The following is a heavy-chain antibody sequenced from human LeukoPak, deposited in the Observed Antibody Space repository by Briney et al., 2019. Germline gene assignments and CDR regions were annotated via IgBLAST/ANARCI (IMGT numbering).Heavy chain of an antibody. CDR3: AREIDDSVRSHGY. V-gene: IGHV1-69*01. CDR2: IIPIFGTA. Sequence: GASVKVSCKASGGTFSSYAISWVRQAPGQGLEWMGGIIPIFGTANYAQKFQGRVTITADESTSTAYMELSSLRSEDTAVYYCAREIDDSVRSHGYWGQGTLVTVSS. D-gene: IGHD3-22*01. CDR1: GGTFSSYA. J-gene: IGHJ4*02.